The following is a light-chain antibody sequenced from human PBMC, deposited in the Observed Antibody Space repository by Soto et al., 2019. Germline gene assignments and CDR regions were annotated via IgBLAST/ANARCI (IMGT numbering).Light chain of an antibody. V-gene: IGKV1-5*03. Sequence: DIQMTQSPSTLSASVGDRVTITCRASPSISSWLAWYQQKPGKAPKLLIYKASSLESGVPSRFNGSGSGTEFTLTISSLQPDDFATYYCQQYNTWTFGQGTKVEIK. CDR3: QQYNTWT. CDR1: PSISSW. J-gene: IGKJ1*01. CDR2: KAS.